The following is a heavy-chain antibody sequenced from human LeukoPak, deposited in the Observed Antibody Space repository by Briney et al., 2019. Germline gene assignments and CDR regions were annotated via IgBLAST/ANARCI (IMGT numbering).Heavy chain of an antibody. CDR2: ISGSGSTI. CDR3: ARVRSGYSHENYFDY. V-gene: IGHV3-48*03. CDR1: GFTFSNYE. Sequence: GGSLRLSCAASGFTFSNYEMNWVRQAPGKGLEWVSYISGSGSTIYYADSVKGRFTISRDNAKDSLYLQMNSLRTEDTAVYYCARVRSGYSHENYFDYWGQGTLVTVSS. J-gene: IGHJ4*02. D-gene: IGHD5-18*01.